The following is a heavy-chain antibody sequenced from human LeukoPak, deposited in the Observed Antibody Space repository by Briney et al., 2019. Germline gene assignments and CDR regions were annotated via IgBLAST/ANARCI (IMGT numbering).Heavy chain of an antibody. CDR2: IYSTGRS. V-gene: IGHV4-4*07. D-gene: IGHD1-1*01. J-gene: IGHJ6*03. CDR1: GGSISNYF. Sequence: PSETLSLTCTVSGGSISNYFWSWVRQPAGKGLEWFGRIYSTGRSDYNPSLKSRITMSVDTSKNQFSLKLSSVTAADTAVYYCARGRVSSSTWYSTYYYYFYMDVWGKGTTVTVSS. CDR3: ARGRVSSSTWYSTYYYYFYMDV.